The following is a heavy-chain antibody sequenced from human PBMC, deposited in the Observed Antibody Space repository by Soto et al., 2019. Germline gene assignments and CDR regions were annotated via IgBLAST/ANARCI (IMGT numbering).Heavy chain of an antibody. CDR1: GGSFSGYY. V-gene: IGHV4-34*01. J-gene: IGHJ5*02. D-gene: IGHD4-4*01. CDR2: INHSGST. Sequence: SETLSLTCAVYGGSFSGYYWSWIRQPPGKGLEWIGEINHSGSTNYNPSLKSRVTISVDTSKNQFSLKLSSVTAADTAVYYCAIEYNTTVTIYHTDWFDPWGQGTPVTVSS. CDR3: AIEYNTTVTIYHTDWFDP.